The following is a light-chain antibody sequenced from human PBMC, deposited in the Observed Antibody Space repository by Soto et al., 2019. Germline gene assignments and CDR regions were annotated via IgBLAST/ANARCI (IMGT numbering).Light chain of an antibody. CDR3: QHYDSSPRT. J-gene: IGKJ1*01. V-gene: IGKV3-20*01. CDR1: QSVYSNQ. Sequence: EIVMTQSPGTLSLSPGERATLSCSASQSVYSNQIAWYQQKPGQTPRLLIYGATIRATGIPYRFSGSGSGTDFTLTISRLEPEDFAVYYCQHYDSSPRTFGQGTKVEIK. CDR2: GAT.